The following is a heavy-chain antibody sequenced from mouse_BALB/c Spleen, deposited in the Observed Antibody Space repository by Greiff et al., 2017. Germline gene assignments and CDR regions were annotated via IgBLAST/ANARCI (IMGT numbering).Heavy chain of an antibody. V-gene: IGHV1-39*01. CDR2: INPYYGST. CDR3: ARGGTARATLAMDY. Sequence: VQLQHTGPELVKPGASVKISCKASGYSFTDYIMLWVKQSHGKSLEWIGNINPYYGSTSYNLKFKGKATLTVDKSSSTAYMQLNSLTSEDSAVYYCARGGTARATLAMDYWGQGTSVTVSS. D-gene: IGHD3-2*01. CDR1: GYSFTDYI. J-gene: IGHJ4*01.